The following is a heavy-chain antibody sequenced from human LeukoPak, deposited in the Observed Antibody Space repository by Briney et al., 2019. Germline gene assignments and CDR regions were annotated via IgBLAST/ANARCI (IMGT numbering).Heavy chain of an antibody. D-gene: IGHD1-20*01. V-gene: IGHV3-21*01. CDR2: ISSSSSYI. J-gene: IGHJ6*04. CDR1: GFTFSSYS. Sequence: GGSLRLSCAASGFTFSSYSMNWVRQAPGKGLEWVSSISSSSSYIYYADSVKGRFTISRDNAKNSLYLQMNSLRAEDTAVYYCARLRDNWNDPYYYYGMDVWGKGTTVTVTS. CDR3: ARLRDNWNDPYYYYGMDV.